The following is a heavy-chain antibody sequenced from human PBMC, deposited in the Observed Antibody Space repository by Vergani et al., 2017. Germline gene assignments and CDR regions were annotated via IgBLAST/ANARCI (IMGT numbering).Heavy chain of an antibody. CDR2: IVVGSGNT. V-gene: IGHV1-58*02. CDR1: GFTFTRSA. D-gene: IGHD2-2*01. CDR3: AAERDDYALDY. Sequence: QMQLVQSGPEVKKPGTSVKVSCKASGFTFTRSAMQWVRQARGQRLEWIGWIVVGSGNTNYAQKFQERVTITRDMSTSTAYMELSSLRSEDTAVYYCAAERDDYALDYWGQGTLVTVSS. J-gene: IGHJ4*02.